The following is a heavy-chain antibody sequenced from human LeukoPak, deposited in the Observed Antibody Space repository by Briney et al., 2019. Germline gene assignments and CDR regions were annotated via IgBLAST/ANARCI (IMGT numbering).Heavy chain of an antibody. CDR1: GYTFTSYY. D-gene: IGHD5-18*01. Sequence: ASVKVSCKPSGYTFTSYYMHWVRQAPGQGLEWMGIINPSGGSTSYAQKFQGRVTMTRDTSTSTVYMELSSLRSEDTAVYYCALDTAMVNAFDIWGQGTMVTVSS. J-gene: IGHJ3*02. CDR3: ALDTAMVNAFDI. V-gene: IGHV1-46*03. CDR2: INPSGGST.